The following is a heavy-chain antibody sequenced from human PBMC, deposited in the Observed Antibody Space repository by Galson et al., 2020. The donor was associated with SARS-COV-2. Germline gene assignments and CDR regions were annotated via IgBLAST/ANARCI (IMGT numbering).Heavy chain of an antibody. D-gene: IGHD3-22*01. J-gene: IGHJ3*02. Sequence: SETLSLTCTVSDDSISSYYWSWIRQPPGKGLEWIGHIYYSGSTNYNPSLRSRVTISEDTSKNHLSLKLTSVTAADTAIYFCARQGVVRAFDIWGQGTMVTVSS. CDR2: IYYSGST. CDR3: ARQGVVRAFDI. V-gene: IGHV4-59*08. CDR1: DDSISSYY.